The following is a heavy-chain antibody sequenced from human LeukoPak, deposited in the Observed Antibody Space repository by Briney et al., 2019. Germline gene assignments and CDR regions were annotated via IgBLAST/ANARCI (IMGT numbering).Heavy chain of an antibody. CDR2: ISNDGRSK. Sequence: GESLRLSCAASGFPFTNYAMHWVRQAPGKGLEWVAVISNDGRSKYHADSVKGRFTISRDDSKKTVYLQMNSLRGEDSAVYFCARENSYGAPLDYWGQGSLVTVSS. J-gene: IGHJ4*02. D-gene: IGHD5-18*01. CDR1: GFPFTNYA. CDR3: ARENSYGAPLDY. V-gene: IGHV3-30*03.